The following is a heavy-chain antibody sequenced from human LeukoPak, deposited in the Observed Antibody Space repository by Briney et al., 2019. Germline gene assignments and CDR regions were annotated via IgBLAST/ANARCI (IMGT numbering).Heavy chain of an antibody. CDR2: INHSGST. CDR1: GGSFSGYY. CDR3: ARGPGLQFDP. J-gene: IGHJ5*02. D-gene: IGHD4-11*01. Sequence: SETLSLTCAVYGGSFSGYYWSWIRQPPGKGLEWIGEINHSGSTNYNPSLKSRVTISVDTSKNQFSLKLSSVTAADTAVYYCARGPGLQFDPWGQGTLVTVSS. V-gene: IGHV4-34*01.